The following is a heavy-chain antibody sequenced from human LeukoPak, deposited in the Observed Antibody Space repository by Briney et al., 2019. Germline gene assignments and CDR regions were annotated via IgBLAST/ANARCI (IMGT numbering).Heavy chain of an antibody. D-gene: IGHD2-8*01. V-gene: IGHV1-69-2*01. CDR1: GYTFTDYY. CDR2: VDPEDGET. Sequence: ASVKVSCKVSGYTFTDYYMHWVQQAPGKGLEWMGLVDPEDGETIYAEKFQGRVTMTRDTSISTAYMELSRLRSDDTAVYYCARDPGYCTNGVCYTDRYYFGYWGQGTLVTVSS. J-gene: IGHJ4*02. CDR3: ARDPGYCTNGVCYTDRYYFGY.